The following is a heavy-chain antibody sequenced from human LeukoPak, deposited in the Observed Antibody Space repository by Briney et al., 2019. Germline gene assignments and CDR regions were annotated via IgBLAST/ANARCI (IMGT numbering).Heavy chain of an antibody. J-gene: IGHJ4*02. D-gene: IGHD3-10*01. CDR1: GFTFSDAW. CDR3: ATLLRGY. V-gene: IGHV3-15*01. Sequence: GGSLRLSCAASGFTFSDAWMYWVRQAPGKGLEWVGHIKSKTDGGATDYAAPVKGRFTISRDDSKNTLSLQMNSLKTEDTAVYYCATLLRGYWGQGTLVTVSS. CDR2: IKSKTDGGAT.